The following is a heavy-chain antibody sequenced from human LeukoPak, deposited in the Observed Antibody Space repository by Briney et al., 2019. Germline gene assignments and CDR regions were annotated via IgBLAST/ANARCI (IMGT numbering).Heavy chain of an antibody. V-gene: IGHV4-39*07. D-gene: IGHD2/OR15-2a*01. CDR3: ARDKNHLHTWRSNPLCFDP. CDR1: GASISSSSSY. CDR2: IYFSGST. J-gene: IGHJ5*02. Sequence: PSETLSLTCTVSGASISSSSSYWGWIRQPPGKGMGWLGCIYFSGSTYYNPSLKSRGTITVDTSKNQLSLKLSSVAAADTDVYYCARDKNHLHTWRSNPLCFDPWGQGTLVTVSS.